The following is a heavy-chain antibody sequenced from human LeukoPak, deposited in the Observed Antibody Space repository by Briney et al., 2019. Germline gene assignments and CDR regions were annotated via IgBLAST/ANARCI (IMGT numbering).Heavy chain of an antibody. CDR1: GYTFTSYY. D-gene: IGHD6-19*01. CDR3: ARITQWPNFNWFDP. Sequence: ASVKVSCKASGYTFTSYYMHWVRQAPGQGLEWMGGIIPIFGTTNYAQKFQGRVTITADKSTSTAYMELSSLRSEDTAVYYCARITQWPNFNWFDPWGQGTLVTVSS. V-gene: IGHV1-69*06. CDR2: IIPIFGTT. J-gene: IGHJ5*02.